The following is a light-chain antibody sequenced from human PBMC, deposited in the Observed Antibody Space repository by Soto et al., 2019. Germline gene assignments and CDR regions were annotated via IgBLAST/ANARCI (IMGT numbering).Light chain of an antibody. Sequence: DMEMTQSPSSLSASVGDRVTITCRASQSISNYLNWYQHKPGKVPKLLIYAASSLQSGVPTRFSGSGSGTDFTLTINSLQPEDFATYYCQQSYGTPLTFGGGTKMEI. CDR2: AAS. J-gene: IGKJ4*01. V-gene: IGKV1-39*01. CDR1: QSISNY. CDR3: QQSYGTPLT.